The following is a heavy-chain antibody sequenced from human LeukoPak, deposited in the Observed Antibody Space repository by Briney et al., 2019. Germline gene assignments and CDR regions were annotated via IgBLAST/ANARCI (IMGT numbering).Heavy chain of an antibody. CDR1: GFTFSSYA. CDR3: AKVRGYSYGPFDY. CDR2: ISRNSGSI. D-gene: IGHD5-18*01. V-gene: IGHV3-9*01. J-gene: IGHJ4*02. Sequence: PGGSLRLSCAASGFTFSSYAMSWVRQAPGKGLEWVSGISRNSGSIDYADSVKGRFTVSRDNAKNSLYLQMNSLRAEDTALYYCAKVRGYSYGPFDYWGQGTLVTVSS.